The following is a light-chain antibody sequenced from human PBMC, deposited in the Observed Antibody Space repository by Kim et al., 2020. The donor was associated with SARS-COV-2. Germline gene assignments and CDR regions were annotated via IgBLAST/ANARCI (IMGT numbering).Light chain of an antibody. V-gene: IGLV3-1*01. CDR1: KLGDKY. J-gene: IGLJ1*01. CDR2: QDS. CDR3: QAWDSSTYV. Sequence: SYELTQPPSVSVSPGQTASITCSGDKLGDKYACWYQQKPGQSPVLVIYQDSKRPSGLPERFSGSNSGNTATLTISGTQAMDEADYYCQAWDSSTYVFGTG.